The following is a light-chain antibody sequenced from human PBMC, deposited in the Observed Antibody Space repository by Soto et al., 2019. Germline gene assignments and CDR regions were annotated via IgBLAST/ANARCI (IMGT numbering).Light chain of an antibody. CDR1: QSLTATY. J-gene: IGKJ1*01. V-gene: IGKV3-20*01. Sequence: EIVLAQSPATLSLSPGDKATLSCRASQSLTATYSAWYQQKPGQPPRLVIHSTSVRATGIPDRFVGSGSGTDFTLTISRLEPEDFDVYYCQQYRRSVWTLGQGTKVDIK. CDR2: STS. CDR3: QQYRRSVWT.